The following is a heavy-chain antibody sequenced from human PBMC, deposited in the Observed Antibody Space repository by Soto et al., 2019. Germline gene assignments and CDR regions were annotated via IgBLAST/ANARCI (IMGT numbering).Heavy chain of an antibody. Sequence: WASVKVSCKASGGTFSSYAISWVRQAPGQGLEWMGGIIPIFGTANYAQKFQGRVTITADKSTSTAYMELSSLRSEDTAVYYCARAPSLVDHYYGMDVWGQGTTVTVSS. CDR2: IIPIFGTA. V-gene: IGHV1-69*06. J-gene: IGHJ6*02. CDR3: ARAPSLVDHYYGMDV. CDR1: GGTFSSYA. D-gene: IGHD1-26*01.